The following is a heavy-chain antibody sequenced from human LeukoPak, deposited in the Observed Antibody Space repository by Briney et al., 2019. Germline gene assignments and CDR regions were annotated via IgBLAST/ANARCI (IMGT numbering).Heavy chain of an antibody. V-gene: IGHV3-30*02. Sequence: QAGGSLRLSCAASGFTFNNYGIHWVRQTPGKGLEWVGFVRYDGGDKFYADSVKGRFTVSKDNYKKTLFLQMNSLRPEDTAVYYCAKGGARDIWYFDCWGRGVLVTVSS. CDR2: VRYDGGDK. CDR3: AKGGARDIWYFDC. J-gene: IGHJ4*02. CDR1: GFTFNNYG. D-gene: IGHD2-21*01.